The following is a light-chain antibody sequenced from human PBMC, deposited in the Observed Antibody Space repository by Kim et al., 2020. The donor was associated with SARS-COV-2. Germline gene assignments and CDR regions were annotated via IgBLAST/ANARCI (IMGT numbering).Light chain of an antibody. Sequence: EIVLTQSPGTLSLSPGERATLSCRASRSVSSSYLAWYQQKPGQAPRLLIYDASSRATGIPDRFSGSGSGTDFTLTISRLEPEDFAVYYCQQYGSSPGTFGQGTKLEI. J-gene: IGKJ2*01. CDR1: RSVSSSY. CDR2: DAS. CDR3: QQYGSSPGT. V-gene: IGKV3-20*01.